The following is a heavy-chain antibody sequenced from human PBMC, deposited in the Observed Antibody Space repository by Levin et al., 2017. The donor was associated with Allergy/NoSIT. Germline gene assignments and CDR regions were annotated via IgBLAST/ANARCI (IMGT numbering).Heavy chain of an antibody. V-gene: IGHV4-59*08. CDR1: GGSISSYY. CDR2: IYYSGST. J-gene: IGHJ4*02. Sequence: SETLSLTCTVSGGSISSYYWSWIRQPPGKGLEWIGYIYYSGSTNYNPSLKSRVTISVDTSKNQFSLKLSSVTAADTAVYYCARSDFWSGYYTEYYFDYWGQGTLVTVSS. CDR3: ARSDFWSGYYTEYYFDY. D-gene: IGHD3-3*01.